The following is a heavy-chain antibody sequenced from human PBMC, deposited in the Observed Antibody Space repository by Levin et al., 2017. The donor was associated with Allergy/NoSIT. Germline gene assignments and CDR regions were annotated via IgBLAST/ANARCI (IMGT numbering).Heavy chain of an antibody. Sequence: GASVKVSCKASGGTFSSYAISWVRQAPGQGLEWMGGIIPIFGTANYAQKFQGRVTITADESTSTAYMELSSLRSEDTAVYYCARPYCSGGSCYDENYYYYGMDVWGQGTTVTVSS. CDR3: ARPYCSGGSCYDENYYYYGMDV. CDR2: IIPIFGTA. J-gene: IGHJ6*02. V-gene: IGHV1-69*13. D-gene: IGHD2-15*01. CDR1: GGTFSSYA.